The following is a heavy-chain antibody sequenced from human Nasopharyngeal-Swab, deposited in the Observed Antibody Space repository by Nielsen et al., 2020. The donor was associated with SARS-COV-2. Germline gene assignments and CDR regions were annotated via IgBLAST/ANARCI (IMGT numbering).Heavy chain of an antibody. CDR1: GFTFGSVA. CDR2: ITDTGHGT. J-gene: IGHJ4*02. V-gene: IGHV3-23*01. CDR3: AKGYCSGAGCDYFDH. Sequence: GESLKISCAAAGFTFGSVAMNWVRQAPGKGPQWVATITDTGHGTYYADSVKGRFTLSRDNPKNTLYLHMNSLRAEDSALYYCAKGYCSGAGCDYFDHWGKGTLVTVST. D-gene: IGHD2-15*01.